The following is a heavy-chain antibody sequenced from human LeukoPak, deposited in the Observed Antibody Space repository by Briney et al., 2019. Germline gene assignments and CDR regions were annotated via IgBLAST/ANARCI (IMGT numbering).Heavy chain of an antibody. V-gene: IGHV3-66*01. D-gene: IGHD6-19*01. CDR3: ATERVDKYSSGYFDY. Sequence: GGSLRLSCAASGFTVSSNYMSWVRQAPGKGLEWVSAIYSGGSTYYADSVKGRFTISRDNSKNTLYLQMNSLRAEDTAVYYCATERVDKYSSGYFDYWGQGTLVTVSS. CDR1: GFTVSSNY. J-gene: IGHJ4*02. CDR2: IYSGGST.